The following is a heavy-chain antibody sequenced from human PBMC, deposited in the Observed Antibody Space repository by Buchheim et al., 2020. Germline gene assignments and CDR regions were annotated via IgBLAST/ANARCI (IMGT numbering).Heavy chain of an antibody. V-gene: IGHV3-30*04. D-gene: IGHD3-3*01. CDR1: GFTFSSYA. Sequence: QVQLVESGGGVVQPGRSLRLSCAASGFTFSSYAMHWVRQAPGKGLEWVAVISYDGSNKYYADSVKGRFTISRDNSKNTLYLQMNSLRAEDTAVYYCARDTEGGFLEWLFHTSEYYYYYGMDVWGQGTT. CDR3: ARDTEGGFLEWLFHTSEYYYYYGMDV. J-gene: IGHJ6*02. CDR2: ISYDGSNK.